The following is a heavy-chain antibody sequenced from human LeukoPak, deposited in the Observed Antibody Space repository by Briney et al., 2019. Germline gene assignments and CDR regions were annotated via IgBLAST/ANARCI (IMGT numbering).Heavy chain of an antibody. V-gene: IGHV4-61*02. D-gene: IGHD3-10*01. Sequence: SEPLSLTCTVSGGSISSGSYYWSWIRQPAGKGLEWIGRIYTSGSTNYNPSLKSRVTISVDTSKNQFSLKLSSVTAADTAVYYCARGSGFGELGSSKFDPWGQGTLVTVSS. J-gene: IGHJ5*02. CDR1: GGSISSGSYY. CDR3: ARGSGFGELGSSKFDP. CDR2: IYTSGST.